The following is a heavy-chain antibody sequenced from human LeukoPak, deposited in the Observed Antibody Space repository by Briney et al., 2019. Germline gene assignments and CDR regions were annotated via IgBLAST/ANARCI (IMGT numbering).Heavy chain of an antibody. J-gene: IGHJ6*02. V-gene: IGHV3-20*01. Sequence: PGGSLRLSCAASGFTFDDHGMSWVRQAPGKGLEWVSGINWNGGSTGYADSVKGRFTISRDNAKNSLYLQMNSLRAEDTALYHCARGYSVGLFGYNSGPAYGMDVWGQGTTVTVSS. CDR2: INWNGGST. CDR1: GFTFDDHG. D-gene: IGHD1-1*01. CDR3: ARGYSVGLFGYNSGPAYGMDV.